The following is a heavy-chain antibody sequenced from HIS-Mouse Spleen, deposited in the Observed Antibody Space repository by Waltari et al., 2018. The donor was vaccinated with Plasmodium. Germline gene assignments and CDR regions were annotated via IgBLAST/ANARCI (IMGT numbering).Heavy chain of an antibody. V-gene: IGHV3-7*01. J-gene: IGHJ2*01. CDR1: GFTCSSYW. D-gene: IGHD6-13*01. Sequence: EVQLVDSGGGLVPLGWSLSLSCSAFGFTCSSYWMSWVRQAPGKGLEWVANIKQEGSEKYYVDSVKGRFTISRDNAKNSLYLQMNSLRAEDTAVYYCASSWYWYFDLWGRGTLVTVSS. CDR2: IKQEGSEK. CDR3: ASSWYWYFDL.